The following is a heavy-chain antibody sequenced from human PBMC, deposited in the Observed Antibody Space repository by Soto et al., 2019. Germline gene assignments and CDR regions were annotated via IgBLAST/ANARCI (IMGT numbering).Heavy chain of an antibody. CDR1: GYTFTSYG. J-gene: IGHJ4*02. CDR2: ISAYNGNT. Sequence: QVQLVQSGAEVKKPGASVKVSCKASGYTFTSYGISWLRQAPGQGLEWMGWISAYNGNTNYAQKLQGRVTMTTDTSTSTAYMELRSLRSDDTAVYYCARVLPSEYSYGTYEFDYWGQGTLVTVSS. CDR3: ARVLPSEYSYGTYEFDY. D-gene: IGHD5-18*01. V-gene: IGHV1-18*01.